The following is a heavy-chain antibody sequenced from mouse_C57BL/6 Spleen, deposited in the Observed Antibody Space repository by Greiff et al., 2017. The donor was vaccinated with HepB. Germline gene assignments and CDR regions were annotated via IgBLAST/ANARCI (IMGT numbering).Heavy chain of an antibody. Sequence: VQLQQSGPVLVKPGASVKMSCKASGYTFTDYYMNWVKQSHGKSLEWIGVINPYNGGTSYNQKFKGKATLTVDKSSSTAYMELNSLTSEDSAVYYCARSTGTEFAYWGQGTLVTVSA. CDR3: ARSTGTEFAY. V-gene: IGHV1-19*01. CDR1: GYTFTDYY. D-gene: IGHD4-1*02. CDR2: INPYNGGT. J-gene: IGHJ3*01.